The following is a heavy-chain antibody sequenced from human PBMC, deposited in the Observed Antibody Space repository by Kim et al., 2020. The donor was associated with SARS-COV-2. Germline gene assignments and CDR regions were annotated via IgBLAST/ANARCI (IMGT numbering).Heavy chain of an antibody. Sequence: ASVMVSCKTSGYSFTGSYLHWVRRAPGQGLQWLGRFDPHTGDTNSAQTFQGRVTMTGDTSSNTAYMELISLTSDDTATYYCVRERPIRGVVMAPHGGRGDLWFDPWGQGTLVTASS. J-gene: IGHJ5*02. CDR1: GYSFTGSY. D-gene: IGHD3-10*01. V-gene: IGHV1-2*06. CDR3: VRERPIRGVVMAPHGGRGDLWFDP. CDR2: FDPHTGDT.